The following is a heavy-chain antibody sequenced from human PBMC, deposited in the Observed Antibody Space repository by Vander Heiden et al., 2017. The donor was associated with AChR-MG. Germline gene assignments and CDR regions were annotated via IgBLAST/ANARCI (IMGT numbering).Heavy chain of an antibody. Sequence: QVVESGGGLVQPGGSLRLSCAASGFSISTHTMNWVRQAPGKGLEWISSIHYNAKNIHYPDSVKGRSTVSRDNAKNSVYLQMTSLRDEETAVYYCARENGYSTVGRCYSLRMDVWGQVTTVTVSS. D-gene: IGHD2-15*01. CDR1: GFSISTHT. V-gene: IGHV3-48*02. J-gene: IGHJ6*02. CDR3: ARENGYSTVGRCYSLRMDV. CDR2: IHYNAKNI.